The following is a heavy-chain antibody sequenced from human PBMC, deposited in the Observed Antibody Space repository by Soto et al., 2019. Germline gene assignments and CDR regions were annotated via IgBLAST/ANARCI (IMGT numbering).Heavy chain of an antibody. D-gene: IGHD1-26*01. CDR2: IWYDGSNK. V-gene: IGHV3-33*01. CDR3: ARTQGGSPPRGMDV. J-gene: IGHJ6*02. CDR1: GFTFSSYG. Sequence: ESGGGVVQPGRSLRLSCAASGFTFSSYGMHWVRQAPGKGLEWVAVIWYDGSNKYYADSVKGRFTISRDNSKNTLYLQMNSLRAEDTAVYYCARTQGGSPPRGMDVWGQGTTVTVSS.